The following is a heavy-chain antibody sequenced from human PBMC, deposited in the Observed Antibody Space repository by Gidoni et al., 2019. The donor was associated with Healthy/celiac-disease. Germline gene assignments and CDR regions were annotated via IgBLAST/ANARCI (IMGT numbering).Heavy chain of an antibody. CDR2: IIPIFGTA. CDR3: ARAAARPGYYYYYGMDV. Sequence: QVQLVQSGAEVKKPGSSVKVSCKASGGTFSSYAIRWVRQAPGQGLEWMGGIIPIFGTANYAQKFQGRVTITADESTSTAYMELSSLRSEDTAVYYCARAAARPGYYYYYGMDVWGQGTTVTVSS. D-gene: IGHD6-6*01. CDR1: GGTFSSYA. V-gene: IGHV1-69*01. J-gene: IGHJ6*02.